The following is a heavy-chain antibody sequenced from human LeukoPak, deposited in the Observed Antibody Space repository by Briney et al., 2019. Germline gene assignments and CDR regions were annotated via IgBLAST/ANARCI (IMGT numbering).Heavy chain of an antibody. J-gene: IGHJ4*02. CDR1: GGSISGYY. Sequence: SETLSLTCSVSGGSISGYYWSWIRQPPGEGLVWMGHISYSGGTNYNPSLKSRVTISVDTSKNQFSLKLSSVTAADTAVCYCAIYCISGSCLDYWGQGTLVTVSS. CDR3: AIYCISGSCLDY. V-gene: IGHV4-59*08. D-gene: IGHD2-15*01. CDR2: ISYSGGT.